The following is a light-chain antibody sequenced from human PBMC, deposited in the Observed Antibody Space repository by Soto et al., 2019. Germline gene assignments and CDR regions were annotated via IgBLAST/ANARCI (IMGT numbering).Light chain of an antibody. CDR3: CSYAGGSTLV. Sequence: QSVLTQPASVSGSPGQSITISCTGTSSDVGCYNLVSWYQQHPGKAPKLMIYEDSKRPSGDSNRFSGSKSGNTASLTISGLQAEDEADYYCCSYAGGSTLVFGGGTKLTVL. V-gene: IGLV2-23*01. J-gene: IGLJ3*02. CDR2: EDS. CDR1: SSDVGCYNL.